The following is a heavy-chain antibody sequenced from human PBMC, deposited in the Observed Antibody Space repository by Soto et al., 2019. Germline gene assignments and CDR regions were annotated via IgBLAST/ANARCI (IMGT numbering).Heavy chain of an antibody. V-gene: IGHV1-2*04. J-gene: IGHJ5*02. CDR1: GHTFTGYY. Sequence: ASVKVSCKASGHTFTGYYMHWVRQAPGQGLEWMGWINPNSGGTNYAQKFQGWVTMTRDTSISTAYMELSRLRSDDTAVYYCARDPGVTGTTGWFDPWGQGTLVTVSS. CDR2: INPNSGGT. D-gene: IGHD1-7*01. CDR3: ARDPGVTGTTGWFDP.